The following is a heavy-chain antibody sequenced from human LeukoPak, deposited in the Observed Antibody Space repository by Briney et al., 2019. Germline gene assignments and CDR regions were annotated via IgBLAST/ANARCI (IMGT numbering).Heavy chain of an antibody. Sequence: ASVKVSCKVSGYTLTELSMHWVRQAPGKGLEWMGGFDPEDGETIYAQKFQGRVTMTEDTSTDTAYMELSSLRSEDTAVYYCATDLSPYYYGSGSYPLDYWGQGTLVTVSS. V-gene: IGHV1-24*01. J-gene: IGHJ4*02. D-gene: IGHD3-10*01. CDR3: ATDLSPYYYGSGSYPLDY. CDR2: FDPEDGET. CDR1: GYTLTELS.